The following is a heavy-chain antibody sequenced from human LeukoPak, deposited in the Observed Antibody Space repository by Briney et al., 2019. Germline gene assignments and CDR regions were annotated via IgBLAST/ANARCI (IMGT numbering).Heavy chain of an antibody. J-gene: IGHJ6*02. D-gene: IGHD4-17*01. Sequence: GGSLRLSCAASGFTFSSYSMNWVRQAPGKGLEWVSSISSSSSYIYYADSVKGRFTISRDNAKNSLYLQMNSLRAEDTAAYYCARDRGEAYGEDYYYYGMDVWGQGTTVTVSS. CDR3: ARDRGEAYGEDYYYYGMDV. CDR1: GFTFSSYS. CDR2: ISSSSSYI. V-gene: IGHV3-21*01.